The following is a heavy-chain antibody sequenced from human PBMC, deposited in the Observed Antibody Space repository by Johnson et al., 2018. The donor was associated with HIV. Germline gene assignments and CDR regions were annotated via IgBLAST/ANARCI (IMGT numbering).Heavy chain of an antibody. CDR1: GFTFSNYG. D-gene: IGHD2-2*01. CDR3: ARVAVSTAAGGVPLDI. Sequence: QVQLVESGGGVVQPGRSLRLSCAASGFTFSNYGIHWVRQAPGKGLEWVASTWFDGSKKYYSDSVRGRFLISRDNSKNTLYLQMNSLRAEDTALYFCARVAVSTAAGGVPLDIWGPGTMVTVSA. J-gene: IGHJ3*02. V-gene: IGHV3-33*03. CDR2: TWFDGSKK.